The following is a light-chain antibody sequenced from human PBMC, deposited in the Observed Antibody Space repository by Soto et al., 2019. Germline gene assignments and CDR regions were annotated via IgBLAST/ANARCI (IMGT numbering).Light chain of an antibody. Sequence: EIVLTQSPGTLSLSPGERATLSCRASQSVSSYLAWYQQKPGQAPRLLIYGASSRATGIPDRFSGSGSGTDFTLTISSLQPEDLATYYCQQSSSTPTITVCQGTRLQIK. J-gene: IGKJ5*01. CDR1: QSVSSY. CDR2: GAS. CDR3: QQSSSTPTIT. V-gene: IGKV3-11*01.